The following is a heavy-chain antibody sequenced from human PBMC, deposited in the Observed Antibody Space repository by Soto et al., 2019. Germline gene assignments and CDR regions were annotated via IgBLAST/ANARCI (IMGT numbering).Heavy chain of an antibody. CDR3: ARDGNTWIQLWLRGSYGIDV. CDR1: GYTFTGYY. D-gene: IGHD5-18*01. J-gene: IGHJ6*02. Sequence: GASVKVSCKASGYTFTGYYMHWVRQAPGQGLEWMGWINPNSGGTNYAQKFQGRVIMTRDTSISTAYMELSRLRSDDTAVYYCARDGNTWIQLWLRGSYGIDVWGQGTTVSVSS. V-gene: IGHV1-2*02. CDR2: INPNSGGT.